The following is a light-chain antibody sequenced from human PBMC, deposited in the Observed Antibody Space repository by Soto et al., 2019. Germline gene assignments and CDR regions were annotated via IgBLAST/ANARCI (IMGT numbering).Light chain of an antibody. V-gene: IGKV1-39*01. CDR3: QQSFSKLVA. J-gene: IGKJ4*01. Sequence: DIQMTQSPSSLSASVGDRVTITCRTSQSVSTFLNWYQVKPGKAPKLLLYGASSLQSGVPSRFSGSGSGTDFTLSISSLQTVDFADYYCQQSFSKLVAFGGGTKVELK. CDR1: QSVSTF. CDR2: GAS.